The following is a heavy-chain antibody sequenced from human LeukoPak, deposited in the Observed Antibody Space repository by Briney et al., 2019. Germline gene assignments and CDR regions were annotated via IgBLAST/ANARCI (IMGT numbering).Heavy chain of an antibody. D-gene: IGHD1-1*01. Sequence: SETLSLTCTLSGGSIRRYYWGWIRQPAGKGLEWIGHIYTSGSTNYNPSLKSRVTMSVDTSKNQFSLKLSSVTAEDTAVYYCARGPFPSRIQTGSPWGYYYKDVCGKGTTVTVSS. V-gene: IGHV4-4*07. J-gene: IGHJ6*03. CDR1: GGSIRRYY. CDR3: ARGPFPSRIQTGSPWGYYYKDV. CDR2: IYTSGST.